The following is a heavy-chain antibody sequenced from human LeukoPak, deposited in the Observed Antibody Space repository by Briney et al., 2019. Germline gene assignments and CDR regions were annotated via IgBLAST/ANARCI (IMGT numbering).Heavy chain of an antibody. CDR2: IYSGGST. J-gene: IGHJ6*02. D-gene: IGHD1-7*01. CDR3: ARDGAYWNYGNYYYGMDV. CDR1: GFTVSSNY. Sequence: GGSLRLSCAASGFTVSSNYMSWVRQAPGKGLEWVSVIYSGGSTYYADSVKGRFTISRHNSKNTLYLQMNGLRAEDTAVYYCARDGAYWNYGNYYYGMDVWGQGTTVTVSS. V-gene: IGHV3-53*04.